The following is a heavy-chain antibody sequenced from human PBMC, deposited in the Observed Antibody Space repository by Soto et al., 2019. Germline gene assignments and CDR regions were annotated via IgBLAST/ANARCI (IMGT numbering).Heavy chain of an antibody. Sequence: GASVKVSCKASGDTFTAKAMHWVRQVPGQRFEWMGWIFTDNGDTVYSQNFQGRVTITRDTSANTAYMDLSSLTSEDTAIYYCARGHQGPFDMRGQGTMVTVSS. J-gene: IGHJ3*02. D-gene: IGHD2-2*01. CDR1: GDTFTAKA. V-gene: IGHV1-3*04. CDR2: IFTDNGDT. CDR3: ARGHQGPFDM.